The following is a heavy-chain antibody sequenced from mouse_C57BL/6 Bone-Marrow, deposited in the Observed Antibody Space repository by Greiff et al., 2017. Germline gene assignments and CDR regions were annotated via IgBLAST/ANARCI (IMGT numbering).Heavy chain of an antibody. J-gene: IGHJ2*01. V-gene: IGHV1-82*01. Sequence: QVQLQQSGPELVKPGASVKISCKASGYAFSSSWMNWVKQRPGKGLEWIGRIYPGDGDTNYNGKFKGKATLTADKSSSTAYMQLSSLTSEDSAVYFCARGSTTVVAGDLDYWGQGTTLTVSS. D-gene: IGHD1-1*01. CDR3: ARGSTTVVAGDLDY. CDR1: GYAFSSSW. CDR2: IYPGDGDT.